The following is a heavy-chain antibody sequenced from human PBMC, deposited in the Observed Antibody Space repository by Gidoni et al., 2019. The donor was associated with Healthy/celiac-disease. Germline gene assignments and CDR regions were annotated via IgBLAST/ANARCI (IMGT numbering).Heavy chain of an antibody. CDR1: GFTFSSYA. CDR3: ARGAAYYYESSGYYGRFFLYYFDY. D-gene: IGHD3-22*01. V-gene: IGHV3-30*04. J-gene: IGHJ4*02. Sequence: QVQLVASGGGVVQPGRSLSLSCAASGFTFSSYAMHRVRQAPGQGLEWVAVISYDGSNKYYADSGKGRFTISRDNSKNTLYLQMNSLRAEDTAVYYCARGAAYYYESSGYYGRFFLYYFDYWGQGTLVTVSS. CDR2: ISYDGSNK.